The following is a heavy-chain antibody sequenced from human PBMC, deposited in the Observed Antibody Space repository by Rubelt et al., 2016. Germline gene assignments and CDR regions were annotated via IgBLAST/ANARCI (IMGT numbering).Heavy chain of an antibody. V-gene: IGHV3-53*01. CDR3: ARGRELYYYGMDV. CDR1: GFTVSSNY. Sequence: SGFTVSSNYMSWLRQAPGKGLEWVSVIYSGGSTYYADSVKGRFTISRDNSKNTLYLQMNSLRAEDTAVYYCARGRELYYYGMDVWGQGTTVTVSS. J-gene: IGHJ6*02. D-gene: IGHD1-7*01. CDR2: IYSGGST.